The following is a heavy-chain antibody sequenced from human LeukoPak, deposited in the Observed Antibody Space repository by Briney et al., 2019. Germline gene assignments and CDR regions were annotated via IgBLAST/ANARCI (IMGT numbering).Heavy chain of an antibody. Sequence: ASVKVSCKASGYTFTGYYMHWVRQAPGQGLEWMGWINPNSGGTNYAQKFQGRVTMTRDTSISTAYMELRSLRSDDTAVYYCARVRFLEWLLLDYWGQGTLVTVSS. D-gene: IGHD3-3*01. CDR1: GYTFTGYY. V-gene: IGHV1-2*02. CDR3: ARVRFLEWLLLDY. CDR2: INPNSGGT. J-gene: IGHJ4*02.